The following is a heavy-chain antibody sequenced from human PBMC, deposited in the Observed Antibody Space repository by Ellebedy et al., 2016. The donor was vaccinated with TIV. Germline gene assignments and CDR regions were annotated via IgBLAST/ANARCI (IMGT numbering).Heavy chain of an antibody. CDR1: GFTFDDYA. CDR3: AGSWIQQPRGMDV. J-gene: IGHJ6*02. CDR2: ISWNSGSI. Sequence: PGGSLRLSCAASGFTFDDYAMHWVRQAPGKGLEWVSGISWNSGSIGYADSVKGRFTISRDNAKNSLYLQMNSLRAEDTALYYCAGSWIQQPRGMDVWGQGTTVTVSS. V-gene: IGHV3-9*01. D-gene: IGHD5-18*01.